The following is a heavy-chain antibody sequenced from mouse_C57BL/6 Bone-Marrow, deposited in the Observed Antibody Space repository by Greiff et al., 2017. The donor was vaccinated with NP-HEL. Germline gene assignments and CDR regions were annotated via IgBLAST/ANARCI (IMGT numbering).Heavy chain of an antibody. Sequence: VQVVESGAELVKPGASVKLSCKASGYTFTSYWMQWVKQRPGQGLEWIGEIDPSDSYTNYNQKFKGKATLTVDTSSSTAYMQLSSLTSEDSAVYYCAGWLLPYWYFDVWGTGTTVTVSS. CDR3: AGWLLPYWYFDV. CDR2: IDPSDSYT. CDR1: GYTFTSYW. D-gene: IGHD2-3*01. J-gene: IGHJ1*03. V-gene: IGHV1-50*01.